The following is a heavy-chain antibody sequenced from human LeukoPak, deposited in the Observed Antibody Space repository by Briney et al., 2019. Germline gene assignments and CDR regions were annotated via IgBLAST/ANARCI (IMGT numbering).Heavy chain of an antibody. CDR3: VVVSYCAVDCYDY. CDR1: GFTFSSYA. V-gene: IGHV3-23*01. CDR2: ISGSGGRT. J-gene: IGHJ4*02. D-gene: IGHD2-21*01. Sequence: GGSLRLSCAASGFTFSSYAMSWVRQAPGKGLEWVSAISGSGGRTYYADSVRGRFTISRANSKNTVYVQMNSLRAEDTAVYFCVVVSYCAVDCYDYWGQGTLVTVSS.